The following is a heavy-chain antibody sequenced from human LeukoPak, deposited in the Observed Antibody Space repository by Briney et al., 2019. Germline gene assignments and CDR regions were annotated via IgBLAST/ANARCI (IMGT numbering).Heavy chain of an antibody. V-gene: IGHV3-30*02. Sequence: XAFIRYDGSNKYYADSVKGRFTISRDNSKNTLYLQMNSLRAEDTAVYYCAKVYYGADYYFDYWGQGTLVTVSS. J-gene: IGHJ4*02. D-gene: IGHD3-22*01. CDR3: AKVYYGADYYFDY. CDR2: IRYDGSNK.